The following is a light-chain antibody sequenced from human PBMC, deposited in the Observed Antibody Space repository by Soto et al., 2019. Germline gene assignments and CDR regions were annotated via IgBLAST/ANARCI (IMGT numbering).Light chain of an antibody. CDR2: DAS. V-gene: IGKV1-39*01. Sequence: DIPMTQSPSSLAASVGARVTITCRASQSISTYLNWYQQKPGKAPKVLIFDASRLQSGVASRFSGSGSGTDFTRTISSLQPEDSATYYCQQSYSAPWTFGQGTKVQVK. CDR3: QQSYSAPWT. CDR1: QSISTY. J-gene: IGKJ1*01.